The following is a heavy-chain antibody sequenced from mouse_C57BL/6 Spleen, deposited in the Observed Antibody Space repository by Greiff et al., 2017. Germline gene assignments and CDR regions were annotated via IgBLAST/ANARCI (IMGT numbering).Heavy chain of an antibody. J-gene: IGHJ4*01. V-gene: IGHV1-82*01. CDR2: IYPGAGDT. CDR1: GYAFSSSW. D-gene: IGHD2-5*01. CDR3: ARPAYYSNYGYYYAMDY. Sequence: VKVVESGPELVKPGASVKISCKASGYAFSSSWMNWVKQRPGKGLEWIGRIYPGAGDTNYNGKFKGKATLTADKSSSTAYMQLSSLTSEDSAVYFCARPAYYSNYGYYYAMDYWGQGTSVTVSS.